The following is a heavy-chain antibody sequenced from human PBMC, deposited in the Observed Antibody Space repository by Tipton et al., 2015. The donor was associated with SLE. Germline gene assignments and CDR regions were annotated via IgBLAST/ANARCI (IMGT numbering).Heavy chain of an antibody. CDR2: IYSGDSST. Sequence: GSLRLSCEGSGFTFSRYAMYWVRQAPGKGLEWVSVIYSGDSSTYYADSVKGRFTISRDNSKNTLFLQMNSLRAEDTAVYYCAKALTTKGHWFDPWGQGTLVTVSS. CDR1: GFTFSRYA. J-gene: IGHJ5*02. V-gene: IGHV3-23*03. CDR3: AKALTTKGHWFDP. D-gene: IGHD4-11*01.